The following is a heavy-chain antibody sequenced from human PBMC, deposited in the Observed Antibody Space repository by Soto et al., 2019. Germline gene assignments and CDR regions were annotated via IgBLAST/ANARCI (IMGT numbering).Heavy chain of an antibody. CDR2: ITGSGGST. CDR3: AKNRAMNTVAS. D-gene: IGHD4-17*01. J-gene: IGHJ1*01. CDR1: GFTFSSYA. V-gene: IGHV3-23*01. Sequence: EVQLLESGGGLVQPGGSQRLSCVASGFTFSSYAMSWVRQAPGKGLEWVSAITGSGGSTFYAGSVKGRFTISRDNSKDTLFLQMNSLRADDTAVYYCAKNRAMNTVASWGQGTLVTVSS.